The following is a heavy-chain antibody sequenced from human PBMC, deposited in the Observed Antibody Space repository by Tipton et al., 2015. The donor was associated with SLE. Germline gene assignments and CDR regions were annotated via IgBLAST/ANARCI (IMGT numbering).Heavy chain of an antibody. J-gene: IGHJ2*01. CDR2: IHHSGKT. CDR1: GGSISSYY. V-gene: IGHV4-59*04. Sequence: TLSLTCTVSGGSISSYYWSWIRQPPGKGLEWVGSIHHSGKTYYNPSLKSRVTMSVDTSKNQFSLKLSSVTAADTAVYYCARRRGGYAGFDLWGRGTLVTVSS. D-gene: IGHD5-12*01. CDR3: ARRRGGYAGFDL.